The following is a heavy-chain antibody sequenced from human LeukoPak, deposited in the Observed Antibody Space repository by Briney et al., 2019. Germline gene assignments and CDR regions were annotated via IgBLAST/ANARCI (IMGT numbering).Heavy chain of an antibody. CDR3: ARRDPKKDFDY. J-gene: IGHJ4*02. V-gene: IGHV4-59*08. CDR1: GGSISSYY. Sequence: GSLRLSCTVSGGSISSYYWSWIRQPPGKGLEWIGYIYYSGSTNYNPSLKSRVTISVDTSKNQFSLKLSSVTAADTAVYYCARRDPKKDFDYWGQGTLVTVSS. CDR2: IYYSGST.